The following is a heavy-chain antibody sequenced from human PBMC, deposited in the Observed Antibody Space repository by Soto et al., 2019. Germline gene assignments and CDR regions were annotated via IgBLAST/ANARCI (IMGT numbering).Heavy chain of an antibody. CDR2: IKSKTDGRTT. D-gene: IGHD3-22*01. V-gene: IGHV3-15*01. Sequence: GGSLRLSCAASGFTFSNAWMSWVRQAPGKGLEWVGRIKSKTDGRTTDYAAPVKGRFTISRDDSKNTLYLQMISLKTEDTAVYYCTTGGDYDSSGYADWVQGTLVTVSS. CDR3: TTGGDYDSSGYAD. J-gene: IGHJ4*02. CDR1: GFTFSNAW.